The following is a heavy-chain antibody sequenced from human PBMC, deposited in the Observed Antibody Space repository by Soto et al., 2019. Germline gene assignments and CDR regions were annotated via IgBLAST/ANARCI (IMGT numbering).Heavy chain of an antibody. D-gene: IGHD4-17*01. Sequence: QVTLKESGPALVKPTETLTLTCTVSGFSLTTGKMGVSWIRQPPGKALEWLAHIFSDNERSYSTSLQGRLTISKDTSGSQVVLSMTNVDPVHTATYYCARMNVDSYQFYYAMDVWGQGTTVTVSS. CDR2: IFSDNER. CDR3: ARMNVDSYQFYYAMDV. CDR1: GFSLTTGKMG. V-gene: IGHV2-26*01. J-gene: IGHJ6*02.